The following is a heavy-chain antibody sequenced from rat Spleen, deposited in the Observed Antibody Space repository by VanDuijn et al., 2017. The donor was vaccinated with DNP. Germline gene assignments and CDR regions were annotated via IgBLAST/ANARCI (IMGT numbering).Heavy chain of an antibody. CDR2: ISYDGSST. V-gene: IGHV5-29*01. CDR3: ARHRGGAFAGYFGF. J-gene: IGHJ1*01. CDR1: GFTFSDHN. D-gene: IGHD1-11*01. Sequence: EVQVVETGGGLVQPGRSLKLSCTASGFTFSDHNMAWVRQAPTKGLEWVATISYDGSSTYYRDSVKGRFTISRDNAKSTLYLQMNSLQPEDTGTYYCARHRGGAFAGYFGFWGPGTMVTVSS.